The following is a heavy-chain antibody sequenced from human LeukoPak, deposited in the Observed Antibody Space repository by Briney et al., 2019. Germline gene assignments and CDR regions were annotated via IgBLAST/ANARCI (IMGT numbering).Heavy chain of an antibody. D-gene: IGHD2-8*01. V-gene: IGHV1-69*05. CDR1: GGTFSSYA. CDR2: IIPIFGTA. J-gene: IGHJ3*02. CDR3: AKWSREADAFDI. Sequence: GASVKVSCKAYGGTFSSYAISWVRQAPGQGLESMGRIIPIFGTANYAQKFQGRVTITTDESTSTAYMELSSLRSEDTAVYYCAKWSREADAFDIWGQGTMVTVSA.